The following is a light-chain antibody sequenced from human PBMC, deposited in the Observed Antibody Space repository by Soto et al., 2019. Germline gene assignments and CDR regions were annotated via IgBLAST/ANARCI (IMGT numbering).Light chain of an antibody. J-gene: IGLJ1*01. CDR2: DVS. CDR3: TSYTSSSTLTV. V-gene: IGLV2-14*01. Sequence: QSALTQAASVSGFPGQSITISCTGTSSDVGGYNYVSWYQQHPGKAPKVMIYDVSNRPSGVSNRFSGSKSGNTASLTISGLQAEDEADYYCTSYTSSSTLTVFGTGTKVTV. CDR1: SSDVGGYNY.